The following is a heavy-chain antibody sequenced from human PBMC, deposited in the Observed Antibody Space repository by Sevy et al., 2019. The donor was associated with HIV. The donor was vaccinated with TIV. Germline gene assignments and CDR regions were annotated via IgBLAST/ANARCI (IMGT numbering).Heavy chain of an antibody. CDR2: IKQDGSEK. CDR3: ARENIVVVPAAMNNWFDP. Sequence: GGSLRLSCAASGFTFSSYWMSWVRQAPGKGLEWVANIKQDGSEKYYVDSVKGRFTISRDNAKNSLYLQMNSLRAEDTAVYYWARENIVVVPAAMNNWFDPWGQGTLVTVSS. J-gene: IGHJ5*02. D-gene: IGHD2-2*01. CDR1: GFTFSSYW. V-gene: IGHV3-7*03.